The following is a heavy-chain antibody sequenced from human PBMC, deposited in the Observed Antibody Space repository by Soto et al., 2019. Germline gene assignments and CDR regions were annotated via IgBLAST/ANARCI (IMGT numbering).Heavy chain of an antibody. V-gene: IGHV1-18*01. CDR3: ARRVNMIAFGGVIVTHYFDY. Sequence: QVQLVQSGAEVNKPGASVKVSCKASGYTFTSYGITWVRQAPGQGLEWMGWISADNGNTNYAQTLQGRVTMTTDTSTSTAYMELRSLRSDDTAVYYCARRVNMIAFGGVIVTHYFDYWGQGTLVTVSS. CDR1: GYTFTSYG. J-gene: IGHJ4*02. CDR2: ISADNGNT. D-gene: IGHD3-16*02.